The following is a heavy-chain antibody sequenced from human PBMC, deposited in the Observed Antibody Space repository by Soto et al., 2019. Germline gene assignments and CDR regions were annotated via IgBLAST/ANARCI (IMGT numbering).Heavy chain of an antibody. CDR3: ARGYDSSGTISFLYDY. CDR1: GFTFSSYS. J-gene: IGHJ4*02. Sequence: GGSLRLSCAASGFTFSSYSMNWVRQAPGKGLEWVSSISSSSSYIYYADSVKGRFTISRDNAKNSLYLQMNSLRAEDTAVYYCARGYDSSGTISFLYDYWGQGTLVTVSS. V-gene: IGHV3-21*01. CDR2: ISSSSSYI. D-gene: IGHD3-22*01.